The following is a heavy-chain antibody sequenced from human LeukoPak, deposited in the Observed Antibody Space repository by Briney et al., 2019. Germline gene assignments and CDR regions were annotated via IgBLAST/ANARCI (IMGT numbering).Heavy chain of an antibody. Sequence: GGSLRLSCATSGFTFDDYAMHWVRQAPGKGLEWVSGISWNSGSIGYADSVKGRFTISRDNAKNSLYLQMNSLRAEDTALYYCAKDGVVVAATPSYFDYWGQEPWSPSPQ. J-gene: IGHJ4*01. D-gene: IGHD2-15*01. CDR1: GFTFDDYA. V-gene: IGHV3-9*01. CDR3: AKDGVVVAATPSYFDY. CDR2: ISWNSGSI.